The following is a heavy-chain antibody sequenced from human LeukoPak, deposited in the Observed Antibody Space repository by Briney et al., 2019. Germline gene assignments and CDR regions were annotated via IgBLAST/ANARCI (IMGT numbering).Heavy chain of an antibody. D-gene: IGHD2-2*01. CDR2: ISAYNGNT. V-gene: IGHV1-18*01. Sequence: GASVKVSCKASGYTFTSYGISWVRQAPGQGLEWMGWISAYNGNTNYAQKLQGRVTMTTDTSTSTACMELRSLRSDDTAVYYCARDLALSDCSSTSCYRGTWFDPWGQGTLVTVSS. CDR1: GYTFTSYG. J-gene: IGHJ5*02. CDR3: ARDLALSDCSSTSCYRGTWFDP.